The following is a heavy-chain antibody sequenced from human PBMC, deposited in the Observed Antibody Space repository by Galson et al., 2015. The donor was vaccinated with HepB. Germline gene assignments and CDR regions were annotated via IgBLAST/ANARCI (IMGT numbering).Heavy chain of an antibody. Sequence: SLRLSCAASGFTFSSYSMNWVRQAPGKGLEWVSYISSSSSTIYYADSVKGRFTISRDNAKNSLYLQMNSLRAEDTAVYYCASGIIVGATPGAFDIWGQGTMVTVSS. D-gene: IGHD1-26*01. CDR3: ASGIIVGATPGAFDI. CDR2: ISSSSSTI. CDR1: GFTFSSYS. V-gene: IGHV3-48*04. J-gene: IGHJ3*02.